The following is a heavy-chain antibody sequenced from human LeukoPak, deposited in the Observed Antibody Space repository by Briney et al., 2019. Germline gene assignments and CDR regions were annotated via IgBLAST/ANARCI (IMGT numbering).Heavy chain of an antibody. Sequence: TLSLTCAVSGGSISSRNWWSWVRQPPGKGLEWSGEIHHSGSANYNPSLKSRVSISVDKSKNQFSLKLSSVTAADTAVYYCARLGYYDSSGYNWIDPWGQGTLVTVSS. CDR3: ARLGYYDSSGYNWIDP. V-gene: IGHV4-4*02. CDR1: GGSISSRNW. D-gene: IGHD3-22*01. J-gene: IGHJ5*02. CDR2: IHHSGSA.